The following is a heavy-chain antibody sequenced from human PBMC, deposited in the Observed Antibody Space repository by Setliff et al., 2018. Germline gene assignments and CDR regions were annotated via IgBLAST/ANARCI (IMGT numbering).Heavy chain of an antibody. V-gene: IGHV1-18*01. J-gene: IGHJ4*02. CDR2: ISPYSGNT. Sequence: ASVKVSCKASGYTFTDYGVTWVRQAPGQGLEWVGWISPYSGNTYYAPKFQGRITMTTDTSTTTAYMELKNLRSDDTAIYYCSRLVRYCTRTSCQRLSGDDYWGQGALVTVSS. CDR1: GYTFTDYG. CDR3: SRLVRYCTRTSCQRLSGDDY. D-gene: IGHD2-2*01.